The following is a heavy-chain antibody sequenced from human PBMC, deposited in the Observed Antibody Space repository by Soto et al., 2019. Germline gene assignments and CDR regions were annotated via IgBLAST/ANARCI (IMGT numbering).Heavy chain of an antibody. CDR1: GASLSDNY. CDR3: ARENSFYYGSGSPVDY. J-gene: IGHJ4*02. D-gene: IGHD3-10*01. CDR2: INHSGST. Sequence: SETLSLTCAVYGASLSDNYCNWLRQPPGKGLEWIGEINHSGSTNYNPSLKSRVTISVDTSKNQFSLKLSSVTAADTAVYYCARENSFYYGSGSPVDYWGQGTLVTVSS. V-gene: IGHV4-34*01.